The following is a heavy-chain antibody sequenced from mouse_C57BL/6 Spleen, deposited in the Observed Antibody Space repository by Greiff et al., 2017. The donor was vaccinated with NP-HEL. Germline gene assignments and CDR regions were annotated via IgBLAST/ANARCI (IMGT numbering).Heavy chain of an antibody. CDR3: TRGYYGSSYFAY. V-gene: IGHV6-6*01. CDR1: GFTFSDAW. D-gene: IGHD1-1*01. CDR2: IRHKANNHAT. Sequence: EVKVVESGGGLVQPGGSMKLSCAASGFTFSDAWMDWVRQSPEKGLEWVAEIRHKANNHATYYAESVKGRFTISRDDSKSSVYLQMNSLRAEDTGIYYCTRGYYGSSYFAYWGQGTLVTVSA. J-gene: IGHJ3*01.